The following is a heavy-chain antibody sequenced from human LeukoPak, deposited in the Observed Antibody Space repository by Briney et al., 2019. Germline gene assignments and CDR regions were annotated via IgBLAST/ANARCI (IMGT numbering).Heavy chain of an antibody. CDR3: ARDLYDSSGSLDY. V-gene: IGHV3-48*04. D-gene: IGHD3-22*01. CDR1: GFTFSSYS. CDR2: ISSSSSTI. J-gene: IGHJ4*02. Sequence: GGSLRLSYAASGFTFSSYSMNWVRQAPGKGLEWVSYISSSSSTIYYADSVKGRFTISRDNAKNSLYLQMNSLRAEDTAVYYCARDLYDSSGSLDYWGQGTLVTVSS.